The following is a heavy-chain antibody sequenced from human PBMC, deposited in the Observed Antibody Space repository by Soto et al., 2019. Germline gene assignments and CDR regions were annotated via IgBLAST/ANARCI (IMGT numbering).Heavy chain of an antibody. CDR2: IYWDDDK. CDR3: AHSWSSSCVRGERYNWFAP. J-gene: IGHJ5*02. Sequence: QITLKESGPTLVQPTQPLTLTCTFSGFPRSTSGVGVGWIRQPPVQALDWRALIYWDDDKRYSPSLKSRLTIAKVSYKTKVVLTVTNIGPVDTATYYCAHSWSSSCVRGERYNWFAPCGQGTVVTVS. V-gene: IGHV2-5*02. CDR1: GFPRSTSGVG. D-gene: IGHD6-13*01.